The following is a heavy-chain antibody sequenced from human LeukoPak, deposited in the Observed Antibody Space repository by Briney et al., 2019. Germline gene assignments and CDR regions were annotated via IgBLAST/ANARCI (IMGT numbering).Heavy chain of an antibody. V-gene: IGHV3-30*04. CDR3: ASQKYDS. Sequence: GGSLRLSCAASGFTFSRYAMHWVRQAPGKGLEWVAVISYDGSNKHYADSVKGRFTISRDNSKNTLYLQMNSLRAEDTAVYYCASQKYDSWGQGTLVTVSS. J-gene: IGHJ5*02. D-gene: IGHD3-3*01. CDR2: ISYDGSNK. CDR1: GFTFSRYA.